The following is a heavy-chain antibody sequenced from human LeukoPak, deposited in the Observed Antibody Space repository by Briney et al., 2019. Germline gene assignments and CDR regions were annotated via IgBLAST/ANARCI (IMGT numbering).Heavy chain of an antibody. Sequence: SETLSLTCAVYGGSFSGYYWSWIRQPAGKGLGWIGRIYTSGSTNYNPSLKSRVTISVDTSKNQFSLRLSSVTAADTAVYYCAREGLNMVRGVIPKEAWGWFDPWGQGTLVTVSS. J-gene: IGHJ5*02. CDR2: IYTSGST. CDR1: GGSFSGYY. D-gene: IGHD3-10*01. CDR3: AREGLNMVRGVIPKEAWGWFDP. V-gene: IGHV4-4*07.